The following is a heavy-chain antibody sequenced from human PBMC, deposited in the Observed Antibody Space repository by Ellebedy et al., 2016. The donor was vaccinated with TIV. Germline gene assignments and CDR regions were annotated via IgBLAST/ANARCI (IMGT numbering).Heavy chain of an antibody. CDR3: AREIYGSGSH. Sequence: GGSLRLXXAASGFSFSSYWMTWVRQAPGKGLEWVANIKQDGSDKYYVDSVKGRFTISRDDTKSSVYLQMNSLRVEDTAVYYCAREIYGSGSHWGQGTLVTVSS. J-gene: IGHJ4*02. V-gene: IGHV3-7*01. D-gene: IGHD3-10*01. CDR1: GFSFSSYW. CDR2: IKQDGSDK.